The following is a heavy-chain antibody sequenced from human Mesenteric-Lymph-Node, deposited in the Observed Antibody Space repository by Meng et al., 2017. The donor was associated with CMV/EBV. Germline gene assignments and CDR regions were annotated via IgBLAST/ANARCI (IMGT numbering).Heavy chain of an antibody. CDR3: ARERGQAGGWGMNV. V-gene: IGHV1-18*01. D-gene: IGHD3-10*01. J-gene: IGHJ6*04. CDR1: GYTFTSYG. CDR2: ISAYTGNT. Sequence: ASVKVSCTASGYTFTSYGISWVRQAPGQGLEWLGWISAYTGNTNYAQKLQGRVTMTTDTSTSTAYMGPRSLRSDDTAVYYCARERGQAGGWGMNVWGKGTTVTVSS.